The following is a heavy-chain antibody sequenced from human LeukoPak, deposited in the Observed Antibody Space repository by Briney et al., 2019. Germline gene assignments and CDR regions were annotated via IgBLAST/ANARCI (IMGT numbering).Heavy chain of an antibody. D-gene: IGHD4-17*01. CDR3: ARRYGDYVGSFEY. J-gene: IGHJ4*02. CDR2: ISTSSSNI. V-gene: IGHV3-21*01. Sequence: GGSLRLSCAASGITFSSYSMNWVRQAPGKGLEWVSSISTSSSNIYYADSVKGRFTISRDNAKNSLYLQMNSLRAEGTAVYYCARRYGDYVGSFEYWGQGTHVTVSS. CDR1: GITFSSYS.